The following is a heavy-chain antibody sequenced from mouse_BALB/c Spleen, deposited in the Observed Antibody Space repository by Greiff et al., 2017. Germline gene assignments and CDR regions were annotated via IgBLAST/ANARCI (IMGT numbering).Heavy chain of an antibody. J-gene: IGHJ3*01. CDR1: GFTFSDYY. CDR2: ISDGGSYT. D-gene: IGHD2-1*01. V-gene: IGHV5-4*02. CDR3: ARGGHYAWFAY. Sequence: EVKLVESGGGLVKPGGSLKLSCAASGFTFSDYYMYWVRQTPAKRREWVATISDGGSYTYYPDSVKGRFTISRDNAKNNLYLQVSSLKSEDTAMYYCARGGHYAWFAYWGQGTLVTVSA.